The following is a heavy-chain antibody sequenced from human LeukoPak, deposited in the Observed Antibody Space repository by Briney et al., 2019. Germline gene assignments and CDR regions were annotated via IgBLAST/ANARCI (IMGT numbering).Heavy chain of an antibody. CDR3: ARLGPRPSMIVVVNPYYFDY. CDR1: GYSFTTYW. J-gene: IGHJ4*02. Sequence: GESLKISCKASGYSFTTYWIGWVLQVAGKGLEWVVIICPADSTAKYSPSFQGQVTISVDKSISTAYLQWSSLKASDTAMYYCARLGPRPSMIVVVNPYYFDYWGQGTLVTVSS. V-gene: IGHV5-51*01. CDR2: ICPADSTA. D-gene: IGHD3-22*01.